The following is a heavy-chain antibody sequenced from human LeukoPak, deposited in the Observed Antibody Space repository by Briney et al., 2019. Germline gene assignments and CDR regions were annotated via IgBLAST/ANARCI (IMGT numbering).Heavy chain of an antibody. CDR3: ARSLPTAIGAFDF. Sequence: GGSLRLSCAASGFTLSDYYMSWIRQAPGKGLEWVSYIRSGGVVYNADSVKGRFNISRDNAKNSMHLQMNSLRGEDTAFYYCARSLPTAIGAFDFWGQGTLVTVSS. CDR2: IRSGGVV. J-gene: IGHJ4*02. V-gene: IGHV3-11*01. CDR1: GFTLSDYY. D-gene: IGHD2-2*01.